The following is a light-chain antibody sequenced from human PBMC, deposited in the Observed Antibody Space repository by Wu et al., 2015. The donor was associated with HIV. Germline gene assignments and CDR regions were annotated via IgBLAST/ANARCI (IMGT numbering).Light chain of an antibody. V-gene: IGKV3-20*01. J-gene: IGKJ2*01. CDR2: DAS. Sequence: IALTQSPDTLSVSPGERATLSCRASQSVGSYLAWYQHKAGQAPRLLIFDASSRATGIPDRFSGSGSGTDFTLTISRLEPEDFAVYYCQQYRSSLYTFGQGTTLEIK. CDR1: QSVGSY. CDR3: QQYRSSLYT.